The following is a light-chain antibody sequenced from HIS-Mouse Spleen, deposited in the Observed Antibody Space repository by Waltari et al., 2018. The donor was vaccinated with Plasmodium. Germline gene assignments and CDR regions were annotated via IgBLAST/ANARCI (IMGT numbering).Light chain of an antibody. V-gene: IGKV1-39*01. Sequence: IQMTQSPSPLSESVGDRVNITCRASQSIRSYLIWYQQKPGKAPKILIYAASSLQSGVPSRFSGSGSGTDFTLTISSLQPEDFATYYCQQSYSTPRTFGQGTKVEIK. CDR2: AAS. CDR1: QSIRSY. J-gene: IGKJ1*01. CDR3: QQSYSTPRT.